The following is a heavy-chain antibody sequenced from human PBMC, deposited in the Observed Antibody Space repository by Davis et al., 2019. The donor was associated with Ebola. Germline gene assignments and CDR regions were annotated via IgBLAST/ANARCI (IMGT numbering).Heavy chain of an antibody. CDR1: GDSIISASYY. J-gene: IGHJ5*02. CDR2: IYYSGST. CDR3: ARAVVVVAATPDWFDP. Sequence: MPSETLSLTCSVSGDSIISASYYWSWIRQPPGKGLEWIGYIYYSGSTNYNPSLKSRVTISVDTSKNQFSLKLSSVTAADTAVYYCARAVVVVAATPDWFDPWGQGTLVTVSS. D-gene: IGHD2-15*01. V-gene: IGHV4-61*01.